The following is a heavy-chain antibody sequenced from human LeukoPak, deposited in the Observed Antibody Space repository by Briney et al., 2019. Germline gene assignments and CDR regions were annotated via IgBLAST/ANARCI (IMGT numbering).Heavy chain of an antibody. CDR2: INPNSGGT. J-gene: IGHJ3*02. Sequence: ASVKVSCKASGYTFTGYYMHWVRQAPGQGLEWMGWINPNSGGTNYAQKFQGRVTMTRDTSISTAYMELSRLRSDDTAVYYCARDYYDSSGYYTFDIWGQGTMVTVSS. D-gene: IGHD3-22*01. CDR1: GYTFTGYY. V-gene: IGHV1-2*02. CDR3: ARDYYDSSGYYTFDI.